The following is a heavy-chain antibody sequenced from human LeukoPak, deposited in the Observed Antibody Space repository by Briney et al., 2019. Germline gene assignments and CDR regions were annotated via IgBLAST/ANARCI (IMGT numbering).Heavy chain of an antibody. V-gene: IGHV3-48*03. Sequence: GGSLRLSCSASGFTFSSYEMNWVRQAPGKGLEWVSSISSGARTIYYTDSVKGRFTISRDNAKNSLYLQMNSLRVEDTAVYYCARVGALSSSWLLYWGQGTLVTVSS. D-gene: IGHD6-13*01. CDR3: ARVGALSSSWLLY. J-gene: IGHJ4*02. CDR1: GFTFSSYE. CDR2: ISSGARTI.